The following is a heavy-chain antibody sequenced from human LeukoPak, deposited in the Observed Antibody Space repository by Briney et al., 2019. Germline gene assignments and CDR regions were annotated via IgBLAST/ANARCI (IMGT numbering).Heavy chain of an antibody. CDR3: AREPSKGYYYDSSGQPLNDAFDI. CDR2: ISSSSRTI. J-gene: IGHJ3*02. V-gene: IGHV3-48*02. Sequence: QPGGSLSLSCSASGFTFSSYSMNWVGQAPGQGLVWGLYISSSSRTISYADSVKGRFTISRDNAKNSLYLQMNSLRDEDTAVYYCAREPSKGYYYDSSGQPLNDAFDIWGQGTMVTVSS. D-gene: IGHD3-22*01. CDR1: GFTFSSYS.